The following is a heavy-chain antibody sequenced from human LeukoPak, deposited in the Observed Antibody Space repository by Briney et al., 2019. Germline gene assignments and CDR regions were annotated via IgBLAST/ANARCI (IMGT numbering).Heavy chain of an antibody. D-gene: IGHD4-11*01. Sequence: PGGSLRLSWAASGFTFTTYWMHWVRQAPGKGLVWVSQINRDGSSTTYADSVKGRFTISRDNAKNTLYLQMNSLRDEDTAVYYCARGYNNYDNNWFDPWGQGTLVTVSS. CDR3: ARGYNNYDNNWFDP. J-gene: IGHJ5*02. CDR1: GFTFTTYW. V-gene: IGHV3-74*01. CDR2: INRDGSST.